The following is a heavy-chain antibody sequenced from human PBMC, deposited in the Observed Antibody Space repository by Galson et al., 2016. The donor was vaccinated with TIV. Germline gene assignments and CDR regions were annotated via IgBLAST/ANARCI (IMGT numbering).Heavy chain of an antibody. D-gene: IGHD7-27*01. J-gene: IGHJ4*02. CDR1: GFTFSSYA. Sequence: SLRLSCAASGFTFSSYALHWVRQAPGKALEWVGGISNDGSDKYYGDSVKGRFTISRDKSKNTLSLQMVSLRTEDTAVYYCARDPTGGSYHFDYWGQGAPVIVS. CDR2: ISNDGSDK. V-gene: IGHV3-30*04. CDR3: ARDPTGGSYHFDY.